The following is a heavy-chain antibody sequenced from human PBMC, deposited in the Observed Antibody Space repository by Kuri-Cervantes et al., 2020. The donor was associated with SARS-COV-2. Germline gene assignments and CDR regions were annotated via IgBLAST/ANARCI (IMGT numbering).Heavy chain of an antibody. CDR1: GYTFTSYG. D-gene: IGHD3-22*01. Sequence: ASVKVSCKASGYTFTSYGISWVRQAPGQRLEWMGWINAGNGNTKYSQKFQGRVTITRDTSASTVYMELSSLRSEDTAVYYCARESTMGLKTYYYDSSGYYPVYYGMDVWGQGTTVTVSS. V-gene: IGHV1-3*01. J-gene: IGHJ6*02. CDR2: INAGNGNT. CDR3: ARESTMGLKTYYYDSSGYYPVYYGMDV.